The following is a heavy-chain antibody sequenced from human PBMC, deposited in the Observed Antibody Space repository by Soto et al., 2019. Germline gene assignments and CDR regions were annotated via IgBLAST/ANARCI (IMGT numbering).Heavy chain of an antibody. J-gene: IGHJ6*02. D-gene: IGHD6-13*01. CDR2: IYTSGST. Sequence: SETLSLTCTVSGGSISSYYWSWIRQPAGKGLEWIGRIYTSGSTNYNPSLKSRVTMSVDTSKNQFSLKLSSVTAADTAVYYSPSHSSSLYNPYYCIDFWGPGTKVRLSS. V-gene: IGHV4-4*07. CDR1: GGSISSYY. CDR3: PSHSSSLYNPYYCIDF.